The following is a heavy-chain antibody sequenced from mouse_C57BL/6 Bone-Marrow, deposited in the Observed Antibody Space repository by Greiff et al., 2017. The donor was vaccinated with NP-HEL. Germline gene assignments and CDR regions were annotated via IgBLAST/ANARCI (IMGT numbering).Heavy chain of an antibody. CDR1: GYTFTDYN. D-gene: IGHD2-5*01. CDR3: ARNGGDYSNWGFAY. V-gene: IGHV1-18*01. Sequence: VQLQQSGPELVKPGASVKIPCKASGYTFTDYNMDWVKQSHGKSLEWIGDINPNNGGTIYNQKFKGKATLTVDKASSTAYMELRSLTSEDTAVYYWARNGGDYSNWGFAYWGQGTLVTVSA. CDR2: INPNNGGT. J-gene: IGHJ3*01.